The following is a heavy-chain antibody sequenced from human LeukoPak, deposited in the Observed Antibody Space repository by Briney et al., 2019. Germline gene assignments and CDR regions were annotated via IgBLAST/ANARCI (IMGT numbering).Heavy chain of an antibody. D-gene: IGHD6-19*01. CDR1: GGSISSYY. CDR2: IYYSGRT. Sequence: SETLSLTCTVSGGSISSYYWSWIRQPPGKGLERIGYIYYSGRTNYNPSLKSRVTISVDTSKNQFSLKLSSVTAADTAVYYCARRIAGAPAAFDIWGQGTMVTVSS. V-gene: IGHV4-59*08. J-gene: IGHJ3*02. CDR3: ARRIAGAPAAFDI.